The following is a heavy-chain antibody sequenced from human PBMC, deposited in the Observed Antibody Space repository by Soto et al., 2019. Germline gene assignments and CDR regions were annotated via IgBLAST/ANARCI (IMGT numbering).Heavy chain of an antibody. Sequence: PETLSLTCTVSGGSISSYYWSWIRQPPGKGLEWIGYIYYSGSTNYNPSLKSRVTISVDTSKNQFSLKLSSVTAADTAVYYCARVTLNYDILTGHYYHYRMACRGQGTTFTVS. CDR2: IYYSGST. CDR1: GGSISSYY. J-gene: IGHJ6*02. V-gene: IGHV4-59*01. D-gene: IGHD3-9*01. CDR3: ARVTLNYDILTGHYYHYRMAC.